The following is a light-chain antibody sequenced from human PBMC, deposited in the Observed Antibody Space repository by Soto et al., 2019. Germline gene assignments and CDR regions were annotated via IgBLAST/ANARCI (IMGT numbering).Light chain of an antibody. J-gene: IGKJ4*01. CDR3: QQYNTYPLT. CDR2: KAS. V-gene: IGKV1-5*03. CDR1: QSISTW. Sequence: DIQMTQSPSTLSASVGDRVTITCRASQSISTWLAWYQQKPGKAPKLLIYKASSLESGVPSRFSGSGSGTEFTLTISSLQPDDFGTYYCQQYNTYPLTFCGGTTVEIK.